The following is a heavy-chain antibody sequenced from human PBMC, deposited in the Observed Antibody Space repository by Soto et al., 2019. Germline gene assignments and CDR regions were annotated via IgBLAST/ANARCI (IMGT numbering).Heavy chain of an antibody. J-gene: IGHJ6*02. CDR1: VGSISSGGYS. CDR2: TYQSGSA. CDR3: ARDYYGMDV. Sequence: NPTETLSLTCTVSVGSISSGGYSWTWIRQSPGKGLEWIGYTYQSGSAYYNPSLKSRVTISVDRSKNQFSLNLTSVTAADTAVYYCARDYYGMDVWGQGTTVTVSS. V-gene: IGHV4-30-2*06.